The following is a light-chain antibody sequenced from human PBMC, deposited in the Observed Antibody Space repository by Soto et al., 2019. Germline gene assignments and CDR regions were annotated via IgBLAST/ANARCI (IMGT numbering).Light chain of an antibody. V-gene: IGLV2-14*01. CDR2: EVS. J-gene: IGLJ2*01. Sequence: QSALTQPASVSGSPGQSLTISCTGTSSDVGGYNYVSWYRQHPGKAPKLMIYEVSNRPSGVSDRFSGSKSDNTASLTISGLQAEDEADYYCSSYTSSTTLVVFGGGTKLTVL. CDR1: SSDVGGYNY. CDR3: SSYTSSTTLVV.